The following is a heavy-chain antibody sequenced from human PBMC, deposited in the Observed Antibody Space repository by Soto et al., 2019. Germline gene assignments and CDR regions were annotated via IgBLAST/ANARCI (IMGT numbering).Heavy chain of an antibody. CDR1: GNTVPNYA. J-gene: IGHJ4*02. D-gene: IGHD1-26*01. CDR2: INGGNGNT. CDR3: AGDDSGFSGSHRIDYFNY. Sequence: GASVKVSCKASGNTVPNYAIHWVRQAPGQRLEWMGWINGGNGNTYYSEHFQGRVTFTRDTSAGTVYMQLSSLTSEDTAVYYCAGDDSGFSGSHRIDYFNYWGQGALVTVSS. V-gene: IGHV1-3*01.